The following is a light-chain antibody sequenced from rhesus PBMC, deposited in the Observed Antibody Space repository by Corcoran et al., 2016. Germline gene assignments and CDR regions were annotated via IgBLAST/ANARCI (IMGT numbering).Light chain of an antibody. Sequence: QVILTQSPATLSLSPGERATLSCRASQSVSSYLAWYQQKPGQAPRLPISGASSRATGIPDRFRGSGSGTDFTLPISSLEPEDVGVYRCYQHSSGYSFGQGTKVEIK. CDR2: GAS. V-gene: IGKV3-10*01. CDR3: YQHSSGYS. J-gene: IGKJ2*01. CDR1: QSVSSY.